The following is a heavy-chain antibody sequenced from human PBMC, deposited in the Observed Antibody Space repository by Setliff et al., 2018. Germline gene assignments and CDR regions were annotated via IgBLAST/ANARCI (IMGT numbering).Heavy chain of an antibody. CDR3: RFWDGPYKNDY. Sequence: PSETLSLTCTVYGGSLSDYYWSWIRQPPGKGLEWIVEINHSGSTNYSPSLKSRVTISVDMSKNQLSLKLSSVTAADTAAYYCRFWDGPYKNDYWGQGTLVTVSS. V-gene: IGHV4-34*01. J-gene: IGHJ4*02. D-gene: IGHD3-3*01. CDR2: INHSGST. CDR1: GGSLSDYY.